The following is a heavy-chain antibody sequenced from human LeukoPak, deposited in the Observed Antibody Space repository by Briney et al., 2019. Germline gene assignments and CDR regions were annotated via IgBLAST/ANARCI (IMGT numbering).Heavy chain of an antibody. J-gene: IGHJ3*02. CDR2: IYYSGST. V-gene: IGHV4-31*03. Sequence: SQTLSLTCTVSGGSISSGGYYWSWIRQHPGTGLEWIGYIYYSGSTYYNPSLKSRVTISVDTSKNQFSLKLSSVTAADTAVYYCARSSIAARTTFFDIWGQGTMVTVSS. CDR1: GGSISSGGYY. CDR3: ARSSIAARTTFFDI. D-gene: IGHD6-6*01.